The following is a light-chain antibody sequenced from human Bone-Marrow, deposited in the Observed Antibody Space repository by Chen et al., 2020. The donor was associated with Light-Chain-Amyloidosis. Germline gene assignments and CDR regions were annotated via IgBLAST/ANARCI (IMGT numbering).Light chain of an antibody. Sequence: SYVLTQPSSVSVAPGQTATIACGGNNIGSTSVHWYQQTPGQAPLLVVYDDSDRPSGIPERLGGANSGDTATLTISRVEARDEADYYCQVWDRSSDRPVFGGGTKLTVL. CDR1: NIGSTS. CDR2: DDS. CDR3: QVWDRSSDRPV. V-gene: IGLV3-21*02. J-gene: IGLJ3*02.